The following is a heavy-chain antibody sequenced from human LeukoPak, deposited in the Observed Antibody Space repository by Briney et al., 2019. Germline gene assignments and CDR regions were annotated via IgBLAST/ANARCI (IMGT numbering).Heavy chain of an antibody. D-gene: IGHD6-25*01. CDR1: GGSISSGGYS. Sequence: SQTLSLTCAVSGGSISSGGYSWSWIRQPPGKGLEWIGYIYHSGSTYYNPSLKSRVTISVDRSKNQFSLKLSSVTAADTAVYYCARGSQTSGRGEDFWVYWGQGTLVTVSS. CDR2: IYHSGST. V-gene: IGHV4-30-2*01. CDR3: ARGSQTSGRGEDFWVY. J-gene: IGHJ4*02.